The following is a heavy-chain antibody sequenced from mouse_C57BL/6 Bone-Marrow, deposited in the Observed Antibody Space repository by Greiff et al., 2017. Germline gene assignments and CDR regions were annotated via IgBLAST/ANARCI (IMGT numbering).Heavy chain of an antibody. Sequence: EVQLQQSGPELVKPGASVKISCKASGYTFTDYYMNWVKQSHGKSLEWIGDINPNNGGTSYNQKFKGKATLTVDKSSSKAYMELRSLTSEDSAVYYCATITTVVATDAMDYWGQGTSVTVSS. CDR3: ATITTVVATDAMDY. CDR1: GYTFTDYY. D-gene: IGHD1-1*01. CDR2: INPNNGGT. J-gene: IGHJ4*01. V-gene: IGHV1-26*01.